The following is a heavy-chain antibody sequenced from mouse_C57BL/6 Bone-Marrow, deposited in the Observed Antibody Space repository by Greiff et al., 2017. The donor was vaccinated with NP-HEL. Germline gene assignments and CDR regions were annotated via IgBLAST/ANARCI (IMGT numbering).Heavy chain of an antibody. V-gene: IGHV5-9*01. CDR1: GFTFSSYT. J-gene: IGHJ2*01. CDR2: ISGGGGNT. CDR3: ARKGETPFDY. Sequence: EVMLVESGGGLVKPGGSLKLSCAASGFTFSSYTMSWVRQTPEKRLEWVATISGGGGNTYYPDSVKGRFTISRDNAKNTLYLQMSSLRSEDTALYYCARKGETPFDYCGQGTTLTVSS.